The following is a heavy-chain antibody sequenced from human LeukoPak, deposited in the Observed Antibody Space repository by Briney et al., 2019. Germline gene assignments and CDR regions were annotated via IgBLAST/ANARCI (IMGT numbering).Heavy chain of an antibody. Sequence: GGSLRLSCAASGFTFSSYSMNWVRQAPGKGLEWVSYITSSSSYIYYADSVKGRFTISRDNAKNSLYLQMNSLRAEDTAVYYCARAGIAAAGPIDYWGQGTLVTVSS. V-gene: IGHV3-21*05. CDR3: ARAGIAAAGPIDY. D-gene: IGHD6-13*01. J-gene: IGHJ4*02. CDR2: ITSSSSYI. CDR1: GFTFSSYS.